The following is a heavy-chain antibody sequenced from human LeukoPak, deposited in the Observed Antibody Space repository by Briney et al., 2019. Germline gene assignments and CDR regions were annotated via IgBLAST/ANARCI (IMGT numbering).Heavy chain of an antibody. D-gene: IGHD2/OR15-2a*01. V-gene: IGHV4-61*08. CDR3: ARELPRSTTFIDY. CDR1: GGSISSGGYY. CDR2: IYYSGST. J-gene: IGHJ4*02. Sequence: SETLSLTCTVSGGSISSGGYYWSWIRQHPGKGLEWIGYIYYSGSTYYNPSLKSRVTMSVDTSKNQFSLKLSSVTAADTAVYYCARELPRSTTFIDYWGQGTLVTVSS.